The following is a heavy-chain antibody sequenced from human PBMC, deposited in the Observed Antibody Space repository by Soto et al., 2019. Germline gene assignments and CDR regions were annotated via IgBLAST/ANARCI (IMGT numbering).Heavy chain of an antibody. CDR3: ASLNLSFDP. CDR1: GGSISGYY. V-gene: IGHV4-59*05. Sequence: SETLSLTCSVSGGSISGYYCSWFRQPPGKGLEWIGSIYYSGSTYYNPSLKSRVTISVDTSKNQFSLNLSSLTAADTAVYYCASLNLSFDPWGQGTLVTVSS. J-gene: IGHJ5*02. CDR2: IYYSGST.